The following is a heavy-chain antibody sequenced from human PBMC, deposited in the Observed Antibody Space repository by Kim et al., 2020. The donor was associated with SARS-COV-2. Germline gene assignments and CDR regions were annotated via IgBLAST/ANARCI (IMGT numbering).Heavy chain of an antibody. CDR2: TSGTATDT. J-gene: IGHJ4*02. V-gene: IGHV3-23*01. D-gene: IGHD3-22*01. CDR1: GFTFNSYA. Sequence: GGERRRAGAASGFTFNSYALRGGREEKGKGLEWVSTSGTATDTYYTDSVRGRFTISRDRAPTALYLQMNNLRVEDTAVYYCAKNPPGGYYQDWGQGTLVTVSS. CDR3: AKNPPGGYYQD.